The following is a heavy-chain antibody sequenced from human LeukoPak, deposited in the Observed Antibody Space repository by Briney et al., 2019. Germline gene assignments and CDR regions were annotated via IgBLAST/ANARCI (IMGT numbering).Heavy chain of an antibody. CDR1: GGSFGGYY. V-gene: IGHV4-34*01. Sequence: SETLSLTCAVYGGSFGGYYWSWIRQPPGKGLEWIGEINHSGSTNYNPSLKSRVTISVDTSKNQFSLKLSSVTAADTAVYYCARGGGSYYRFCYFDYWGQGTLVTVSS. CDR2: INHSGST. J-gene: IGHJ4*02. CDR3: ARGGGSYYRFCYFDY. D-gene: IGHD1-26*01.